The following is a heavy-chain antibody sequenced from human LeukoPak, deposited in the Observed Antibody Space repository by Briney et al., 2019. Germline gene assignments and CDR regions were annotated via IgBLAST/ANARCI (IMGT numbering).Heavy chain of an antibody. Sequence: SETLSLTCTVPGSSISSSSYDWGWIRQPPGKGLEWIGRIYYSGSTFYNPSLKSRVTIHVDTPKHQFSLKLSSVTTADTALYYGAKRPGGIITNWFDHWGQGTLVTVSS. V-gene: IGHV4-39*01. J-gene: IGHJ5*02. CDR1: GSSISSSSYD. CDR3: AKRPGGIITNWFDH. CDR2: IYYSGST. D-gene: IGHD3-22*01.